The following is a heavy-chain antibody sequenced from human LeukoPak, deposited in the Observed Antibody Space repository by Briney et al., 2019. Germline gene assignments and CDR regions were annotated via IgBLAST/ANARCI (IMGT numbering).Heavy chain of an antibody. Sequence: GGSLRLSCAASGFSFSSYAMHWVRQAPGRGLDLVAIIRYDGSDEDYADSVKGRFTISRDNAKNTLYLQMNSLRAEDTAVYYCASFSGYVYDRLYWGQGTLVTVSS. V-gene: IGHV3-30*02. D-gene: IGHD5-12*01. CDR2: IRYDGSDE. J-gene: IGHJ4*02. CDR3: ASFSGYVYDRLY. CDR1: GFSFSSYA.